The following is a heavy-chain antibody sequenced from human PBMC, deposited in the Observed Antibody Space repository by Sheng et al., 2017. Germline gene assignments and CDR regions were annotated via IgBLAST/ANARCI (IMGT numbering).Heavy chain of an antibody. D-gene: IGHD6-19*01. V-gene: IGHV4-59*01. CDR1: GGSISSYY. J-gene: IGHJ4*02. CDR3: ARSSSGLGYFDY. Sequence: QVQLQESGPGLVKPSETLSLTCTVSGGSISSYYWSWIRQPPGKGLEWIGYIYYSGSTNYNPSLKSRVTISVDTSKNQFSLKLSSVTAADTAVYYCARSSSGLGYFDYWGQGTLVTGLL. CDR2: IYYSGST.